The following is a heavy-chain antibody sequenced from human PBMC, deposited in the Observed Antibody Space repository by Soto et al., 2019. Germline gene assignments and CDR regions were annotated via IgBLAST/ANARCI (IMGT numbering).Heavy chain of an antibody. CDR2: IYSGGST. J-gene: IGHJ4*02. CDR3: ARHGYNYGGGYFDY. Sequence: EVQLVESGGGLVQPGGSLRLSCAASGVTVSSNYMSWVRQAPGKRREWVSVIYSGGSTSYADSVKGRFTISRDNSKNTLYLHINSLSAEDTAVYYCARHGYNYGGGYFDYWGQGTLVTVSS. CDR1: GVTVSSNY. D-gene: IGHD5-18*01. V-gene: IGHV3-66*04.